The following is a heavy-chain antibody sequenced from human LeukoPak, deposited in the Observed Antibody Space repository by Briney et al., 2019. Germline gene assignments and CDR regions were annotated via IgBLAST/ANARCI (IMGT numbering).Heavy chain of an antibody. J-gene: IGHJ4*02. Sequence: GASVKVSCKASGGTFSSYAISWVRQAPGQGLEWMGGIIPIFGTANYAQKFQGRVTITADESTSTAYMELSSLRSEDTAVYYCARDRGSRWPFDYWGQGTLVTVSS. D-gene: IGHD6-19*01. CDR1: GGTFSSYA. V-gene: IGHV1-69*13. CDR3: ARDRGSRWPFDY. CDR2: IIPIFGTA.